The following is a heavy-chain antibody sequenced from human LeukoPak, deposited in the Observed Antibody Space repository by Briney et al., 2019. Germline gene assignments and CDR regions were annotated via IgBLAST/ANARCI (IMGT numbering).Heavy chain of an antibody. CDR1: GYTFTSYD. J-gene: IGHJ4*02. CDR3: GYDSSGSAIDY. Sequence: GASVKVSCKASGYTFTSYDINWVRQATGQGLEWMGWISAYNGNTNYAQKLQGRVTMTTDTSTSTAYMELRSLRSDDTAVYYCGYDSSGSAIDYWGQGTLVTVSS. V-gene: IGHV1-18*01. D-gene: IGHD3-22*01. CDR2: ISAYNGNT.